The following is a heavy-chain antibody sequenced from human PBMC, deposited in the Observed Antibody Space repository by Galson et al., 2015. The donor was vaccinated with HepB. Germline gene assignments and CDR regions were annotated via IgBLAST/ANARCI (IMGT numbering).Heavy chain of an antibody. J-gene: IGHJ4*02. V-gene: IGHV3-30*02. CDR2: IRYDGSNK. CDR1: GFTFSSYG. CDR3: AKVRGKEKYGSGSYIDY. D-gene: IGHD3-10*01. Sequence: SLRLSCAASGFTFSSYGMHWVRQAPGKGLEWVAFIRYDGSNKYYADSVKGRFTISRDNSKNTLYLQMNSLRAEDTAVYYCAKVRGKEKYGSGSYIDYWGQGTLVTVSS.